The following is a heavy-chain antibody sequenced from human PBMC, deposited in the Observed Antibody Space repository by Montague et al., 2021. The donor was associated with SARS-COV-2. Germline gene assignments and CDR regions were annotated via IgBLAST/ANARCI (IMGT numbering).Heavy chain of an antibody. CDR2: VHYSGRP. V-gene: IGHV4-39*01. Sequence: SETLSLTCTVSGDSISSSSYNWGWIRQPPGKGLEWIGSVHYSGRPYYNPSLKSRVTIYVDTSKNQLSLKLSSVTAADTAVYYCTRHVHMTWPEPSPGFDYWGQGTLLTVSS. D-gene: IGHD1-1*01. J-gene: IGHJ4*02. CDR3: TRHVHMTWPEPSPGFDY. CDR1: GDSISSSSYN.